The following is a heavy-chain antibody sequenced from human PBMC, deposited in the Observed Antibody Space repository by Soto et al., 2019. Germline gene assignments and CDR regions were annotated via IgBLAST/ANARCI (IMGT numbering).Heavy chain of an antibody. CDR1: GGAISGYY. CDR2: VSFGGIT. V-gene: IGHV4-59*08. CDR3: ARHGSDSGWFFFDP. D-gene: IGHD6-19*01. Sequence: SETLSLTCSLSGGAISGYYWSWIRQPPGKGLERIGYVSFGGITDYHPSLKSRVTMSIDTSKNQFSLKMISVTAADTAVYYCARHGSDSGWFFFDPWGQGALVTVSS. J-gene: IGHJ5*02.